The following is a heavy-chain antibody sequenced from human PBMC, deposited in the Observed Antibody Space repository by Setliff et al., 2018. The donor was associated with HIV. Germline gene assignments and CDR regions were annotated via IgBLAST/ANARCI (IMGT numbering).Heavy chain of an antibody. J-gene: IGHJ6*03. Sequence: GGSLRLSCAASGLTFSSYPMNWVRQAPGKGLEWVSSISSSSSYIYYADSVKGRFTISRDNAKNSLYLQMNSLRAEDTAVYYCARDRAESYYYYYYYMDVWGKGTTVTVSS. V-gene: IGHV3-21*01. CDR1: GLTFSSYP. D-gene: IGHD3-10*01. CDR2: ISSSSSYI. CDR3: ARDRAESYYYYYYYMDV.